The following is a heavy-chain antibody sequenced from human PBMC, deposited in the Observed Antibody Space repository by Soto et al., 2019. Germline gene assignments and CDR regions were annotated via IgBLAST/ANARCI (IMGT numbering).Heavy chain of an antibody. CDR1: GYTFTGYY. V-gene: IGHV1-2*04. CDR3: ARTSAYYYYYGMDV. CDR2: INPNSGGT. Sequence: ASVKVSCKASGYTFTGYYMHWVRQAPGQGLEWMGWINPNSGGTNYAQKFQGWVTMTRDTSISTAYMELSRLRSDDTAVYYCARTSAYYYYYGMDVWGQGTTVTV. J-gene: IGHJ6*02.